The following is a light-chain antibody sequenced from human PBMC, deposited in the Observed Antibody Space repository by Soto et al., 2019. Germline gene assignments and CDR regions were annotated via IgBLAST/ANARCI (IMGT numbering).Light chain of an antibody. CDR2: GAS. J-gene: IGKJ1*01. CDR3: QQYNNWPLT. Sequence: EIVMTQAPGTLSVSPGERATISCRASQSVSSDLAWYQQKPGQAPRILIYGASTRATGIPARFSGSGSGTEFTLTISSLQSEDVAVYYCQQYNNWPLTLGQGTKVDIK. CDR1: QSVSSD. V-gene: IGKV3-15*01.